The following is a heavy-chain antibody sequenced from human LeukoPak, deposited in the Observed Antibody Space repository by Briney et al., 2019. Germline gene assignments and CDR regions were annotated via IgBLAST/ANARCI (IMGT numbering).Heavy chain of an antibody. CDR1: GGSISSGSYY. D-gene: IGHD6-6*01. V-gene: IGHV4-61*02. CDR2: IYTSGST. Sequence: PSQTLSLTCTVSGGSISSGSYYWSWIRQPAGKGLEWIGRIYTSGSTNYNPSLKSRVTISVDTSKNQFSLKLSSVTAADTAVYYCARRPSSLEDAFDIWGQGTMVTVSS. CDR3: ARRPSSLEDAFDI. J-gene: IGHJ3*02.